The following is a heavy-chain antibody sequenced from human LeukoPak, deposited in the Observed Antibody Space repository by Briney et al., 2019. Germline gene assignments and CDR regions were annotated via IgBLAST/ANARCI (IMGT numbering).Heavy chain of an antibody. D-gene: IGHD1-26*01. CDR1: GGSFSGYY. CDR3: ARDAAAVGATPLSAFDI. Sequence: PSETLSLTCVVYGGSFSGYYWSWIRQPPGKGLEWIGYIFKSGSTNYNPSLKSRVTISVDPSKNQFSLKVSSVTAADTAVYYCARDAAAVGATPLSAFDIWGQGTMVTVSS. CDR2: IFKSGST. V-gene: IGHV4-59*01. J-gene: IGHJ3*02.